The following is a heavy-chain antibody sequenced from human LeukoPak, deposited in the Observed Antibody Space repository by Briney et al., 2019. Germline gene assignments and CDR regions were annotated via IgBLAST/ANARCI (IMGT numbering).Heavy chain of an antibody. V-gene: IGHV3-53*04. J-gene: IGHJ4*02. CDR3: ARVDTVMAYYFDH. CDR1: GFTVSTNC. Sequence: GGSLRLSCAASGFTVSTNCMTWVRQAPGKGLEWVSTIYSGGTTYYADSVMGRFTISRHNSRNTLYLQMNSLRAEDTAVYYCARVDTVMAYYFDHWGQGTLVTVSS. CDR2: IYSGGTT. D-gene: IGHD5-18*01.